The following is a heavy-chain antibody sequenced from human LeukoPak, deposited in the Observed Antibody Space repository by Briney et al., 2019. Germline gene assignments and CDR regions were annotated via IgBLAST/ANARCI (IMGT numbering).Heavy chain of an antibody. CDR1: GFTLDRFG. J-gene: IGHJ4*02. CDR3: ARDTPQHLKRFDY. Sequence: ASVKVSCKASGFTLDRFGISWVRQAPGQGVEWLGWINPYNGKTIFGEKFQGRVTMTTDTSTSTVYMELTSLRSDDTAVYFCARDTPQHLKRFDYWGQGTLVTVSS. CDR2: INPYNGKT. V-gene: IGHV1-18*01.